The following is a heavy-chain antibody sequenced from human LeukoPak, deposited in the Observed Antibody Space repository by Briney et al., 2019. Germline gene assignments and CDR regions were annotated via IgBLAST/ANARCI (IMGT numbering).Heavy chain of an antibody. CDR3: AREPTSMGSDY. J-gene: IGHJ4*02. CDR1: GFTFSSHD. D-gene: IGHD5-18*01. V-gene: IGHV3-13*01. CDR2: IGTAGDT. Sequence: GGSLRLSCAASGFTFSSHDMHWVRQATGKGLEWVSTIGTAGDTYYPGSVKGRFTISRDNARNSLYLQMNSLRADDAAVYYCAREPTSMGSDYWGQGTLVTVSS.